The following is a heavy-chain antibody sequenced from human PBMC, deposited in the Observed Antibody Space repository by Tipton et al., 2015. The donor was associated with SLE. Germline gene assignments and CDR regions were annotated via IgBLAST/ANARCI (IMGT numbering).Heavy chain of an antibody. J-gene: IGHJ4*02. Sequence: TLSLTCAVYGGSFSGYYWSWIRQPPGKGLEWIGEINHSGSTYYNPSLKSRLTISVDTSKNQFSLKLSSVTAADTAVYYCARGTGYSSGWPFDYWGQGTLVTVSS. D-gene: IGHD6-19*01. CDR3: ARGTGYSSGWPFDY. CDR2: INHSGST. V-gene: IGHV4-34*01. CDR1: GGSFSGYY.